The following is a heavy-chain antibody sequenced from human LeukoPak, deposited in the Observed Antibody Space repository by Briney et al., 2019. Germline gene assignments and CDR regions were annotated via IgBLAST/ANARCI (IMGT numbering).Heavy chain of an antibody. Sequence: ASVKVCCKASGYNFKSCDINWVRQAAGQGLGWMGWMNPHGDYTGYAQKFQDRVTMTSDSSTTTAYIEMSSLTSEDTALYYCARGLRDGLTGNDVLDVWGLGTMVIVTS. D-gene: IGHD3-9*01. CDR2: MNPHGDYT. J-gene: IGHJ3*01. V-gene: IGHV1-8*01. CDR3: ARGLRDGLTGNDVLDV. CDR1: GYNFKSCD.